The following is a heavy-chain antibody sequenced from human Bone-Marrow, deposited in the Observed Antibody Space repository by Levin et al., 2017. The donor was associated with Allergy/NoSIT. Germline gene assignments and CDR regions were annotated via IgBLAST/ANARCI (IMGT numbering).Heavy chain of an antibody. CDR3: ARDRGDYDSGGYYFDS. CDR1: GGSISSSNW. V-gene: IGHV4-4*02. CDR2: IDHSGST. Sequence: SETLSLTCAVSGGSISSSNWWNWVRQPPGKGLEWIGEIDHSGSTNYNASLKSRVTISVDKSQNQFSLKLNSVTAADTAVYYCARDRGDYDSGGYYFDSWGQGTLVTVSS. J-gene: IGHJ4*02. D-gene: IGHD3-22*01.